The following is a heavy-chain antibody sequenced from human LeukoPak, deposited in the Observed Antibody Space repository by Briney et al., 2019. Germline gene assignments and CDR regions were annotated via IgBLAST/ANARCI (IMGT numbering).Heavy chain of an antibody. CDR2: ISNTGSYT. V-gene: IGHV3-11*03. D-gene: IGHD4-23*01. Sequence: GGSLRLSRSLSGFSLADEYMSWLRQAPRQGVNWVSNISNTGSYTNYADSVEGGFTTSRDNNENSLYLQMNSLRAEDTAVYYCARSGGAGPGAYFDYWGQGTVVTVTS. CDR1: GFSLADEY. CDR3: ARSGGAGPGAYFDY. J-gene: IGHJ4*02.